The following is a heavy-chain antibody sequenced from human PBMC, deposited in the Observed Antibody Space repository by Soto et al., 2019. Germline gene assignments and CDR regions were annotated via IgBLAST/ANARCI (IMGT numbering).Heavy chain of an antibody. J-gene: IGHJ6*02. Sequence: LRLSCAASGFTFSIYAMSWVRQAPGKGLEWVSAISGSGGTTYYSDSVKGRFTISRDNSKNTVYLQMNDLRVEDAAEYFCAKDSWAIFGVPAGEYYAMDVWGQGTTVTVSS. CDR3: AKDSWAIFGVPAGEYYAMDV. CDR2: ISGSGGTT. V-gene: IGHV3-23*01. D-gene: IGHD3-3*01. CDR1: GFTFSIYA.